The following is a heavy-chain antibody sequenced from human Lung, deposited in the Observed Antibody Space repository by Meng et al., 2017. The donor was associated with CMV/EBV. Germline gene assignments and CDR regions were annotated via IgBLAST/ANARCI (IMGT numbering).Heavy chain of an antibody. CDR3: ARNSPAAPHYYYYGMDV. D-gene: IGHD2-2*01. CDR1: GGSISSYY. CDR2: IYYSGST. J-gene: IGHJ6*02. V-gene: IGHV4-59*01. Sequence: GSLRLXCTVSGGSISSYYWSWIRQPPGKGLEWIGYIYYSGSTNYNPSLKSRVTISVDTSKNQFSLKLSSVTAVDTAVYYCARNSPAAPHYYYYGMDVWGQGTXVTVSS.